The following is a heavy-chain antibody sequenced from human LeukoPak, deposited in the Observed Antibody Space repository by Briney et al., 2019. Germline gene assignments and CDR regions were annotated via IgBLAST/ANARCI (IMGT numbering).Heavy chain of an antibody. J-gene: IGHJ3*02. CDR3: AREGYSSGWPGDAFDI. CDR1: GGSFSGYY. CDR2: INHSGST. D-gene: IGHD6-19*01. V-gene: IGHV4-34*01. Sequence: PSETLSLTCAVYGGSFSGYYWSWIRQPPGKGLEWIGEINHSGSTNYNPSLKSRVTISVDTSKNQFSLKLSSVTAADTAVYYCAREGYSSGWPGDAFDIWGQGTMVTVSS.